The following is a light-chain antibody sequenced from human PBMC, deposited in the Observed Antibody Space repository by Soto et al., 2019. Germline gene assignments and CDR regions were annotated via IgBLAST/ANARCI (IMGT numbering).Light chain of an antibody. V-gene: IGKV3-15*01. Sequence: EIVMTQSPATLSVPPGERATLSCRASQSVSSNLAWYQQKPGQAPRLLIYGASTRATGFPARFSGSGSGTEFTLTISSLQSEDFAVYYCQQYNNWPWTFGQGTKV. CDR2: GAS. CDR1: QSVSSN. J-gene: IGKJ1*01. CDR3: QQYNNWPWT.